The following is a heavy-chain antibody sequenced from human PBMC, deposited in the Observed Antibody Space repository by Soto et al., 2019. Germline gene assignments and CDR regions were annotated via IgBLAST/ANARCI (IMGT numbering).Heavy chain of an antibody. J-gene: IGHJ4*02. CDR2: ISYYGTNK. CDR3: AKQRAADYYFDY. CDR1: GFTFSTYG. Sequence: GGSLRLSCAASGFTFSTYGMHWVRQAPGKGLEWVAVISYYGTNKYYADSVKGRFTISRDNSKNALYLQMNSLRAEDTAVYYCAKQRAADYYFDYWGQGTLVTVSS. V-gene: IGHV3-30*18. D-gene: IGHD6-13*01.